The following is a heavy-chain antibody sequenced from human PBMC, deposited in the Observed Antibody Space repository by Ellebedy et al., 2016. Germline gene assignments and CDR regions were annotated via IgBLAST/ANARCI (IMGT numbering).Heavy chain of an antibody. V-gene: IGHV4-59*01. D-gene: IGHD2/OR15-2a*01. J-gene: IGHJ5*02. CDR2: IYYRGST. Sequence: SETLSLTCTVSGDSISNSYWTWIRQPPGKGLEWIGYIYYRGSTDYNPSLKRRVTISLDTSKNQFSLDLTSVTAADTAVYFCARLSGAFDPWGQGTLVTVSS. CDR3: ARLSGAFDP. CDR1: GDSISNSY.